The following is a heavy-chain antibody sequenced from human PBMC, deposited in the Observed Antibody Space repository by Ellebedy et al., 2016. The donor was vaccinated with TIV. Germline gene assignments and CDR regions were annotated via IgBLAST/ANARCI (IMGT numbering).Heavy chain of an antibody. CDR1: GFTFSSYS. CDR2: ISSSSSTI. D-gene: IGHD3-22*01. J-gene: IGHJ4*02. CDR3: ARDGYYDSSGYTRPIDY. V-gene: IGHV3-48*04. Sequence: GESLKISXAASGFTFSSYSMDWVRQAPGKGLEWVSYISSSSSTIYYADSVKGRFTISRDNAKNSLYLQMNSLRAEDTAVYYCARDGYYDSSGYTRPIDYWGQGTLVTVSS.